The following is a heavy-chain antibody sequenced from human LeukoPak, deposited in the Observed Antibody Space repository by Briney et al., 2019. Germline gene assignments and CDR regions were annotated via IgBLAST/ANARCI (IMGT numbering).Heavy chain of an antibody. D-gene: IGHD1-26*01. CDR1: GFTFSSYW. Sequence: GGSLRLSCAASGFTFSSYWMSWVRQAPGKGLEWVANIKQDGSGKYYVDSVKGRFTISRDNAKNSLYLQMNSLRAEDTAVYYCARGPHSTTISGSYSYGMDVWGQGTTVTVSS. CDR2: IKQDGSGK. J-gene: IGHJ6*02. CDR3: ARGPHSTTISGSYSYGMDV. V-gene: IGHV3-7*01.